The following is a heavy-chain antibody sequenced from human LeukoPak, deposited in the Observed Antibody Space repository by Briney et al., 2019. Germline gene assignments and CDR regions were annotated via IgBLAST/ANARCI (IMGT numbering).Heavy chain of an antibody. J-gene: IGHJ4*02. Sequence: GGSLTLSCAASGIILNIFGLSWVRQAPGKGLEWVSTISGSGFSTYYADSVKGRFTISRDNSKNTLYLQTNSLGAEDTAVYYCANTGLPSPNYFDYWGQGTLVTVSS. CDR1: GIILNIFG. CDR2: ISGSGFST. V-gene: IGHV3-23*01. CDR3: ANTGLPSPNYFDY. D-gene: IGHD5/OR15-5a*01.